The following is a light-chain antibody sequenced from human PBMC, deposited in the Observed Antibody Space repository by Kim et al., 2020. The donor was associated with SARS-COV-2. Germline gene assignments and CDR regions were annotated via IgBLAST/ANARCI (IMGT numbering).Light chain of an antibody. Sequence: QSITIYCIGSSSHIGGYKSVSWYQRHPGKPPKLMSSDVTKRPSGVSNRFSGSKSGNTASLTISGLQADDEADYYCSSYTAASTWVFGGGTKVTVL. CDR1: SSHIGGYKS. J-gene: IGLJ2*01. CDR2: DVT. CDR3: SSYTAASTWV. V-gene: IGLV2-14*03.